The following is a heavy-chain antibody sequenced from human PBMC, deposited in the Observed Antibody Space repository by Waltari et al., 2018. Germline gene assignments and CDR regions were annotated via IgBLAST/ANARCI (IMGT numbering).Heavy chain of an antibody. CDR1: GGSFSDYY. J-gene: IGHJ4*02. CDR2: INHSVST. D-gene: IGHD2-15*01. CDR3: ARRRMGRWRHFVY. Sequence: QVQLQQWGAGLLKPSETLSLTCAVYGGSFSDYYWSWIRQPPGKGLECIGEINHSVSTNYNPSLKSRVTISVDTSKNQFSLRLSSVTAADTAVYFCARRRMGRWRHFVYWGQGTLVTVSS. V-gene: IGHV4-34*01.